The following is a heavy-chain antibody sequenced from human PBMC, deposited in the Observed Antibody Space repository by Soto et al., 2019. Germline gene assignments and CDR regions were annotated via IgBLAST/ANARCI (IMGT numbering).Heavy chain of an antibody. CDR1: GYTFSDYY. Sequence: QVQLVQSGAEVKKPGASVKVSCKASGYTFSDYYMHWVRQAPGQGLEWMGWINPDSGGTHYAQNFQGRVTMTRDTSISTAYMELSSLTSDDTAVYYCARDSTPRLYYYYVMDVWGQGTTVTVSS. CDR2: INPDSGGT. J-gene: IGHJ6*02. V-gene: IGHV1-2*02. D-gene: IGHD2-15*01. CDR3: ARDSTPRLYYYYVMDV.